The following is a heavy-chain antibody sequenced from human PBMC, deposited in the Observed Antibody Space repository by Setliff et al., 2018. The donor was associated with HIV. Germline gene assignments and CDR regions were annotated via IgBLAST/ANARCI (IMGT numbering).Heavy chain of an antibody. J-gene: IGHJ5*02. V-gene: IGHV4-31*11. CDR3: ARDLPDLTGRSLDP. D-gene: IGHD7-27*01. CDR1: GGSISSGASY. Sequence: PLSLTCAVSGGSISSGASYWSWIRQHPVKGLGWIGYIYYSGSTYYNPSLNSRVTMSVDTSKNQFSLKLNSVTAADTAVYYCARDLPDLTGRSLDPWGQGTLVTVSS. CDR2: IYYSGST.